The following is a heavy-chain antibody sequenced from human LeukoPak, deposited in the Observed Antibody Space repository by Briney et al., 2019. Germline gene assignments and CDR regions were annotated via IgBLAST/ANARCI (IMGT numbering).Heavy chain of an antibody. D-gene: IGHD3-10*01. CDR2: IYHSGST. J-gene: IGHJ4*02. CDR1: GYSISSGYY. V-gene: IGHV4-38-2*02. Sequence: SETLSLTCTVSGYSISSGYYWGWIRQPPGKGLEWIGSIYHSGSTYYNPSLKSRVTISVDTSKNQFSLKLSSVTAADTAVYYCASGSDGDYWGQGTLVTVSS. CDR3: ASGSDGDY.